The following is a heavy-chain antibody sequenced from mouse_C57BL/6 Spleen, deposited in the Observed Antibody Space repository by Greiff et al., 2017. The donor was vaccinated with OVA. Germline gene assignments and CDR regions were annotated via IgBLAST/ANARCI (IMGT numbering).Heavy chain of an antibody. Sequence: EVQLVESGGDLVKPGGSLKLSCAASGFTFSSYGMSWVRQTPDKRLEWVATISSGGSYTYYPDSVKGRFTISRDNAKNTLYLQMSSLKSEDTAMYYCARQAGTGAWFAYWGQ. D-gene: IGHD4-1*01. CDR1: GFTFSSYG. J-gene: IGHJ3*01. CDR2: ISSGGSYT. CDR3: ARQAGTGAWFAY. V-gene: IGHV5-6*01.